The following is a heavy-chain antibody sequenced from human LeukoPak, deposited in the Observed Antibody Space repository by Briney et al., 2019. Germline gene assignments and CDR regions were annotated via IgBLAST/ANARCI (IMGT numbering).Heavy chain of an antibody. V-gene: IGHV4-31*03. J-gene: IGHJ5*02. CDR2: IYYSGST. D-gene: IGHD2-2*01. CDR1: GGSISRGGYY. CDR3: ARDSTGSGDWFDP. Sequence: PSETLSLTCTVSGGSISRGGYYWSWIRQHPGKGLEWIGYIYYSGSTYYNPSLKSRVTISVDTSKNQFSLKLSSVTAADTAVYYCARDSTGSGDWFDPWGQGTLVTVSS.